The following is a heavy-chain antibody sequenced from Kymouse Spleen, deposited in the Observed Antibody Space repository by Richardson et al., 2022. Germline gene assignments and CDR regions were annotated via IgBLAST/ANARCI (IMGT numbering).Heavy chain of an antibody. CDR2: INHSGST. J-gene: IGHJ4*02. CDR1: GGSFSGYY. CDR3: ARNWNYFFDY. D-gene: IGHD1-7*01. V-gene: IGHV4-34*01. Sequence: QVQLQQWGAGLLKPSETLSLTCAVYGGSFSGYYWSWIRQPPGKGLEWIGEINHSGSTNYNPSLKSRVTISVDTSKNQFSLKLSSVTAADTAVYYCARNWNYFFDYWGQGTLVTVSS.